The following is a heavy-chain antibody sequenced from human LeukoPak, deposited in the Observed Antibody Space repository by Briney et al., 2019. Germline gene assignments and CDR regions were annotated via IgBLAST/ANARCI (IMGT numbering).Heavy chain of an antibody. CDR1: GFILSNYW. D-gene: IGHD3-9*01. CDR3: ARGAGLRYGSDY. CDR2: IKSDGSEI. J-gene: IGHJ4*02. Sequence: PGGSLRLSCAASGFILSNYWMSWVRQAPGKGLEWVTNIKSDGSEINYVDSVKGRFTISRDNAKNSLYLQMNSLRAEDTAVYYRARGAGLRYGSDYWGQGTLVTVFS. V-gene: IGHV3-7*03.